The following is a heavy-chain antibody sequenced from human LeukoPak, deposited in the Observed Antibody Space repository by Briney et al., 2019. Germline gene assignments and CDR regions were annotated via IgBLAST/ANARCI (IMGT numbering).Heavy chain of an antibody. CDR2: INPSGGST. D-gene: IGHD3-22*01. CDR1: GYTFTSYY. J-gene: IGHJ4*02. V-gene: IGHV1-46*01. Sequence: ASVKVSCRASGYTFTSYYMHWVRQAPGQGLEWMGIINPSGGSTSYAQKFQGGITMTRDTSTGTVYMELSSLRSEDTAVYYCARDYYDSSGYYYFDYWGQGTLVTVSS. CDR3: ARDYYDSSGYYYFDY.